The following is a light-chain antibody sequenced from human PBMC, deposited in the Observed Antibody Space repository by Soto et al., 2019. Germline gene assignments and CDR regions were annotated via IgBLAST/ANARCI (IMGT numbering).Light chain of an antibody. J-gene: IGLJ1*01. CDR3: SSYTSSSTAYV. V-gene: IGLV2-14*01. CDR1: SSDVGGYNY. Sequence: QSALAQPASVSGSPGQSITISCTGTSSDVGGYNYVSWYQQHPGKAPKLMIYEVSNRPSGVSNRCSGSKSGNTAPLTISGLQAEDEADYYCSSYTSSSTAYVFGTGTKVTVL. CDR2: EVS.